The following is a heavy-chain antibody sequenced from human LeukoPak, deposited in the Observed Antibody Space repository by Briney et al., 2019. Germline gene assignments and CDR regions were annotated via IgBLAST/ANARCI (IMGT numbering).Heavy chain of an antibody. J-gene: IGHJ4*02. D-gene: IGHD3-16*01. V-gene: IGHV3-48*01. CDR1: GFTFSSYS. CDR3: TKVLWGLTLLSSDY. Sequence: GGSLRLPCAASGFTFSSYSTNWVRQAPGKGLEWVSYISSSSSTIYYADSVKGRFTIFRDNSKNMVFLQMSGLRAEDTALYYCTKVLWGLTLLSSDYWGQGTLVTVSS. CDR2: ISSSSSTI.